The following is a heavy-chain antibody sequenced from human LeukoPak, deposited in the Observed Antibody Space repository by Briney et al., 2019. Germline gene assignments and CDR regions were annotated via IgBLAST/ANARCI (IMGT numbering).Heavy chain of an antibody. D-gene: IGHD3-16*01. J-gene: IGHJ6*03. CDR2: IIPIFGTA. V-gene: IGHV1-69*01. Sequence: ASVKVSCKASGGTFSSYAISWVRQAPGQGLEWMGGIIPIFGTANYAQKFQGRVTITADESTSTAYMELSSLRSEDTAVYYCARREGYGYYYYMDVWGKGTTVTVSS. CDR1: GGTFSSYA. CDR3: ARREGYGYYYYMDV.